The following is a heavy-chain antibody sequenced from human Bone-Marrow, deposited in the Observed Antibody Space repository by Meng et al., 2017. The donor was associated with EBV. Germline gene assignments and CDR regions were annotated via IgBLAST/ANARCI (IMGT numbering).Heavy chain of an antibody. CDR3: VRPVEQRTVPVDH. V-gene: IGHV7-4-1*02. CDR2: INSYTGNP. D-gene: IGHD6-13*01. CDR1: GYTFNKYP. J-gene: IGHJ4*02. Sequence: QVHLLQSGSELKKPGASAKASCKASGYTFNKYPINWVRQAPGQGPEWMGWINSYTGNPTYAQAFTGRFVFSLDTSLSTAYLRISSLQADDTAVYYCVRPVEQRTVPVDHWGQGVLGTVSP.